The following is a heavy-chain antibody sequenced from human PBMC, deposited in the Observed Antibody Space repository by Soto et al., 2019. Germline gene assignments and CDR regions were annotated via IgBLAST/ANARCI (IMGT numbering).Heavy chain of an antibody. CDR1: GYSFTSLD. J-gene: IGHJ4*02. Sequence: QVPLVQSGAEVREPGASVKVSCKASGYSFTSLDINWVRQTAGQGLEWMGWMQPSTGRTGYAQKFQGRVTMTRDTSIITAYMELTTLTSDDTAFYYCARGVSAGVDYWGQGTLVTVSS. CDR2: MQPSTGRT. CDR3: ARGVSAGVDY. D-gene: IGHD1-26*01. V-gene: IGHV1-8*01.